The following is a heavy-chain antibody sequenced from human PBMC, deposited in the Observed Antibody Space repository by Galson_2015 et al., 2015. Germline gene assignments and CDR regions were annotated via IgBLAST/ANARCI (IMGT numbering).Heavy chain of an antibody. CDR3: ANTITFGGLTRRGAFHI. CDR2: IKQDGSEE. V-gene: IGHV3-7*03. J-gene: IGHJ3*02. Sequence: SLRLSCAASRFILSDYWMSWVRQAPGKGLEWVANIKQDGSEEYYVDSVRGRFTISRDNAKNSLYLQMNSLRAEDTAVYYCANTITFGGLTRRGAFHIWGQGTMVTVSS. CDR1: RFILSDYW. D-gene: IGHD3-16*01.